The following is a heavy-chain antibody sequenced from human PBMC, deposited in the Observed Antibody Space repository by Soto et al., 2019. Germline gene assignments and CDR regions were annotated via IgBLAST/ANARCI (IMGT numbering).Heavy chain of an antibody. Sequence: PGGSLRLSCAASGFTFSSYSMNWVRQAPGKGLECVSSISSSGTYKYYVDSVKGRFTISRDNAKNSLYLQMNSLRAEDTAVYYCARRTPGSSWSGFDIWGQGAMVTVSS. D-gene: IGHD6-13*01. CDR2: ISSSGTYK. CDR3: ARRTPGSSWSGFDI. V-gene: IGHV3-21*01. J-gene: IGHJ3*02. CDR1: GFTFSSYS.